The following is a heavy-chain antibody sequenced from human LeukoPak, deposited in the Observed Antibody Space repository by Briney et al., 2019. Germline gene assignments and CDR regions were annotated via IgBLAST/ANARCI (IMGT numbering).Heavy chain of an antibody. CDR1: GGSFSSSTYY. CDR3: ARHGICTSTSGDRFIDY. V-gene: IGHV4-39*01. Sequence: SESLSLTCTASGGSFSSSTYYWAWIRQPPGKGVECIVSVYYSGTTYYSPSLERRVTISVDTSKNQFSLRLNSVTAADTAVYYCARHGICTSTSGDRFIDYWGQGTLVTVSS. D-gene: IGHD2-2*01. CDR2: VYYSGTT. J-gene: IGHJ4*02.